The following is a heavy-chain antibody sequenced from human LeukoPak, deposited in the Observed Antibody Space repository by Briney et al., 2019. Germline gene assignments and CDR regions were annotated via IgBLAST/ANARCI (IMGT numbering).Heavy chain of an antibody. CDR2: IWYDGSNK. V-gene: IGHV3-33*01. CDR3: ARDNQAFDI. Sequence: GGSLRLSCAASGFTFSSYGMHWVRQAPGKGLEWVAVIWYDGSNKYYADSVKGRFTISRDNSKNTLHLQMNSLRAEDTAVYYCARDNQAFDIWGQGTMVTVSS. CDR1: GFTFSSYG. J-gene: IGHJ3*02.